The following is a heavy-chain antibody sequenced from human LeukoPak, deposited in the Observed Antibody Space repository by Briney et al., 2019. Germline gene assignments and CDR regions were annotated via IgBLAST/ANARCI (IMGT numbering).Heavy chain of an antibody. D-gene: IGHD2-15*01. Sequence: ASVKVSCKASGYTFTSYGISWVRQAPGQGFEWMGWISAYNGNTNYAQKLQGRVTMTTDTSTSTAYMELRSLRSDDTAVYYCARGAIDIVVVVAATFFDYWGQGTLLTVSS. CDR3: ARGAIDIVVVVAATFFDY. CDR1: GYTFTSYG. V-gene: IGHV1-18*01. J-gene: IGHJ4*02. CDR2: ISAYNGNT.